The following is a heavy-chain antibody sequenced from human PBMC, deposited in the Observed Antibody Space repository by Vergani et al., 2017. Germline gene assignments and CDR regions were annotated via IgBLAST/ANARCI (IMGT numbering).Heavy chain of an antibody. CDR1: GYSFSSSC. CDR2: VDPEDGKT. Sequence: EVQLVRSGTEVKKPGATVRLSCTVEGYSFSSSCIHWLRQAPGKGLEWMGLVDPEDGKTTYAETFQGRINITADTSTDTAYMDLSSLTSQDTAVYYCATQPPLQDFWGQGTLVSVSS. CDR3: ATQPPLQDF. V-gene: IGHV1-69-2*01. J-gene: IGHJ4*02.